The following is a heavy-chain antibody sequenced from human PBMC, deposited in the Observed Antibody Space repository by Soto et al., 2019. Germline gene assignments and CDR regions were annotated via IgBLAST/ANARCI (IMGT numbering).Heavy chain of an antibody. CDR2: INHSGST. J-gene: IGHJ4*02. CDR3: ARGGYYDFWSGYLRPLRY. Sequence: SETLSLTCAVYGGSFSGYYWSWIRQPPGKGLEWIGEINHSGSTNYNPSLKSRVTISVDTSKNQFSLKLSSVTAADTAVYYCARGGYYDFWSGYLRPLRYWGQGTLVTVLL. D-gene: IGHD3-3*01. V-gene: IGHV4-34*01. CDR1: GGSFSGYY.